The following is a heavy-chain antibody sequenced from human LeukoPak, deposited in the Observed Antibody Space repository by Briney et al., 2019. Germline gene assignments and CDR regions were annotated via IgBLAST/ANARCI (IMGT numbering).Heavy chain of an antibody. CDR2: ISGSSNYI. J-gene: IGHJ4*02. Sequence: GGSLRLSCAVSGFTFSDRSINWVRQAPGKGLEWVSYISGSSNYIYYADSVKGRFTISRDSAKSSVYLQMNSLRVEDTAVYYCAREPSEWYLDYWGRGTLVTVSS. CDR3: AREPSEWYLDY. CDR1: GFTFSDRS. D-gene: IGHD3-3*01. V-gene: IGHV3-21*06.